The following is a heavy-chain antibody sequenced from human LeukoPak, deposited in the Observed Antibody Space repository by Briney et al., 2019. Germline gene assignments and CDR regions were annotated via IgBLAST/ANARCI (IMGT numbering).Heavy chain of an antibody. CDR2: ISSSGSII. D-gene: IGHD3-22*01. V-gene: IGHV3-48*03. CDR1: GFIFSSYE. Sequence: PGGSLRLSCAASGFIFSSYEMNWVRQAPGKGLEWVSYISSSGSIIYYADSVKGRFTISRDNAKNSLYLQMNSLRAEDTAVYYCARGHAPYYDSSGYYYRPRAFDIWGQGTMVTVSS. J-gene: IGHJ3*02. CDR3: ARGHAPYYDSSGYYYRPRAFDI.